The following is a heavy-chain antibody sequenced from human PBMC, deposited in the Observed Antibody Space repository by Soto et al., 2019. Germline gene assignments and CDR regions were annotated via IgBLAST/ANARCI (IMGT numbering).Heavy chain of an antibody. CDR1: GGSISSYY. CDR3: GGKNYDSSGYFDY. CDR2: MYYSGST. Sequence: PSETLSLTCTVSGGSISSYYWSWIRQPPGKVLEWIGYMYYSGSTNYNPSLKSRVTISVDTSKNQFSLKLSSVTAADTAVYYCGGKNYDSSGYFDYWGQGTLVTVSS. V-gene: IGHV4-59*01. D-gene: IGHD3-22*01. J-gene: IGHJ4*02.